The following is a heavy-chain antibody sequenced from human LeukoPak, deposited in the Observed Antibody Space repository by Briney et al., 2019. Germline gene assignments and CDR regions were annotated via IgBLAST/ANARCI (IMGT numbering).Heavy chain of an antibody. CDR3: AGLLTGYYGADY. D-gene: IGHD3-9*01. Sequence: SETLSLTCTVSGGSISSSSYYWGWIRQPPGKGLEWIGSIYYSGSTYYNPSLKSRVTISVDTSKNQFSLKLSSVTAADTAVYYCAGLLTGYYGADYWGQGTLVTVSS. J-gene: IGHJ4*02. V-gene: IGHV4-39*01. CDR2: IYYSGST. CDR1: GGSISSSSYY.